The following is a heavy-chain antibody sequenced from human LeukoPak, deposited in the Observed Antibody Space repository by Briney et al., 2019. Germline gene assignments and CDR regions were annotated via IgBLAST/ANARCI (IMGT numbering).Heavy chain of an antibody. CDR3: ARLTGSGSGDD. Sequence: PSETLSLTCTVSGNSISSGDNYWSWIRQPAGKGLEWLGRIYTSGSTNYNPSLKSRVTISVETSKNQFSLKLSSVTAADTAVYYCARLTGSGSGDDWGQGTLVTVSS. CDR2: IYTSGST. CDR1: GNSISSGDNY. D-gene: IGHD3-10*01. V-gene: IGHV4-61*02. J-gene: IGHJ4*02.